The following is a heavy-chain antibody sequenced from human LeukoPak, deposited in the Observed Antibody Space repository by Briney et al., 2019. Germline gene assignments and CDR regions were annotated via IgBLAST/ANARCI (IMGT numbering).Heavy chain of an antibody. V-gene: IGHV3-43D*03. J-gene: IGHJ6*03. CDR3: SRGVIIDFYYYYMDV. D-gene: IGHD3-10*01. CDR2: ISWDGGST. Sequence: GGSLRLSCAASGFTFDDYAMHWVRQAPGKGLEWVSLISWDGGSTYYADSVKGRFIISRDNSKNSLYLQMNSLRAEDTALYYCSRGVIIDFYYYYMDVWGKGTTVTVSS. CDR1: GFTFDDYA.